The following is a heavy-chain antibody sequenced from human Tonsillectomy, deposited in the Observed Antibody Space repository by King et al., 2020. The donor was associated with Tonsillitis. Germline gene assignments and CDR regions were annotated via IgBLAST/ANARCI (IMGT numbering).Heavy chain of an antibody. CDR1: GFTFSSYA. CDR2: ISYDGSNK. V-gene: IGHV3-30*04. D-gene: IGHD1-1*01. CDR3: ARDRLQVWHDLRNAFDI. J-gene: IGHJ3*02. Sequence: VQLVESGGGVVQPGRSLRLSCAASGFTFSSYAMHWVRQAPGKGLEWVAVISYDGSNKYYADSVKGRFTISRDNSKNTLYLQMNSLRAEDTAVYYCARDRLQVWHDLRNAFDIWGQGTMVTVSS.